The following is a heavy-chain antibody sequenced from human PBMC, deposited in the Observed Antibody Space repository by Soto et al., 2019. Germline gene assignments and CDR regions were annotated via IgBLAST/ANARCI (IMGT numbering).Heavy chain of an antibody. CDR2: INPSGGST. CDR1: GYTFTRYY. J-gene: IGHJ4*02. CDR3: ARLDDGIWFGELFPGGPAPTIDY. V-gene: IGHV1-46*01. Sequence: GASVKVSCKASGYTFTRYYMHWVRQAPGQGLEWMGIINPSGGSTSYAQKFQGRVTMTRDTSTSTVYMELSSLRSEDTAVYYCARLDDGIWFGELFPGGPAPTIDYWGQRTLVTVSS. D-gene: IGHD3-10*01.